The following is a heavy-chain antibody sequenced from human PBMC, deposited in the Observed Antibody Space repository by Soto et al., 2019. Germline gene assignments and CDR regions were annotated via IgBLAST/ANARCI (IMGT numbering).Heavy chain of an antibody. CDR3: ARDFPQGIDYGMDV. J-gene: IGHJ6*02. CDR2: ISSSSSYT. Sequence: PVGSLRLSCASSGFTFSDYYMSLSREAPGKGLECVSYISSSSSYTNYADSVKGRFTISRDNANSSLYLQMNSLRAEDTAVYYCARDFPQGIDYGMDVWGQGTTVTVSS. V-gene: IGHV3-11*06. CDR1: GFTFSDYY.